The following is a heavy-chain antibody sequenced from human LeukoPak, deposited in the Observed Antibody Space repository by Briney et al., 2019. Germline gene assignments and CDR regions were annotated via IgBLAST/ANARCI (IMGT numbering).Heavy chain of an antibody. CDR2: IYYSGST. CDR3: ARLYYYYYYMDV. Sequence: SQTLSLTCTVSGGSISSSSYYWGWIRQPPGKGLEWIGTIYYSGSTYYSPSLKSRVTISVDTSQNQFSLTVNSVTAADTAVYYCARLYYYYYYMDVWGKGTTVTVSS. J-gene: IGHJ6*03. CDR1: GGSISSSSYY. V-gene: IGHV4-39*01.